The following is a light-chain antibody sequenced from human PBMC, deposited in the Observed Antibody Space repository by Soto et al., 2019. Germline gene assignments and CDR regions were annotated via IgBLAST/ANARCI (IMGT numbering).Light chain of an antibody. J-gene: IGLJ1*01. Sequence: QSALTQPASVSGSPGQSITISCTGTSSDVGGYNYVSWYQQHPGKAPKLMIYEVSYRPSGVSNRFSASESGNTASLTISGLQAEDEADYYCSSYTTSSTYVFGTGTKLTVL. CDR3: SSYTTSSTYV. CDR1: SSDVGGYNY. V-gene: IGLV2-14*01. CDR2: EVS.